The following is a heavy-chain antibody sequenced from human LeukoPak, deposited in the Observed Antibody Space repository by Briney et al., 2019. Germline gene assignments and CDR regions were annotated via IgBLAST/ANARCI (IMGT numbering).Heavy chain of an antibody. V-gene: IGHV3-20*04. J-gene: IGHJ4*02. D-gene: IGHD3-22*01. CDR1: GFTFDDYG. CDR3: ARSYYDSSGYYYVSVFDY. Sequence: GGSLRLSCAASGFTFDDYGMSWVRHAPGKGLEWVSGINWNGGSTGYADSVKGRFTISRDNAKNSLYLQMNSLRAEDTALYYCARSYYDSSGYYYVSVFDYWGQGTLVTVSS. CDR2: INWNGGST.